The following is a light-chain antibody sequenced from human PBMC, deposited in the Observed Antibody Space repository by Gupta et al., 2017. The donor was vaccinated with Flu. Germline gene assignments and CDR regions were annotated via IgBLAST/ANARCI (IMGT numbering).Light chain of an antibody. CDR2: DAS. CDR1: QSVSSY. V-gene: IGKV3-11*01. Sequence: EFVLTQSPALLSLSPGERATLSCRASQSVSSYLAWYQQKPGQAPRLLIYDASNRATGIPARFSGSGSGTDFTLTISSLEPEDFAVYYCQQRSNWPPTFGQGTKLEIK. J-gene: IGKJ2*01. CDR3: QQRSNWPPT.